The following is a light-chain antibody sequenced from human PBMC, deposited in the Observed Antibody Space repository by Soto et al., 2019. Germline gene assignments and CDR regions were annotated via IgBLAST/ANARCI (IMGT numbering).Light chain of an antibody. V-gene: IGLV2-14*01. CDR3: CSYTTSNTFV. CDR1: RSDVGAYNY. Sequence: QFVLTQPASISGSLGESITISCSGTRSDVGAYNYVSWYQQYPGKAPKLMIYHVTDRPSGVSNSFSVSKSGNTASMIISGLQAEDEADYYCCSYTTSNTFVFGTGTKGTVL. J-gene: IGLJ1*01. CDR2: HVT.